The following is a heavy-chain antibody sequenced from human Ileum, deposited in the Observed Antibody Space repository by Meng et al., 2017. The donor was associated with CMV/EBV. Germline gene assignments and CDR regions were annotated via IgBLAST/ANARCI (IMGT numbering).Heavy chain of an antibody. CDR1: GDSVSSTTVT. Sequence: QVQLQQPVPGLVKTSQTLLLTCAISGDSVSSTTVTWNWIRQSPSRGLEWLGRTYYRSKWFNDYALSVRGRITINPDISKNQLSLQLNSVTPEDTAVYYCVRLTGNSWLDYWGRGTLVTVSS. CDR2: TYYRSKWFN. CDR3: VRLTGNSWLDY. D-gene: IGHD6-13*01. J-gene: IGHJ4*02. V-gene: IGHV6-1*01.